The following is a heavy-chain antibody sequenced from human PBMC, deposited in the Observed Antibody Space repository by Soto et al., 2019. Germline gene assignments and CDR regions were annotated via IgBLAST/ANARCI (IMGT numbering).Heavy chain of an antibody. V-gene: IGHV1-69*14. CDR1: GGTFSSYA. CDR2: IIPIFGTA. CDR3: ASPTMDYYYYYGMDV. J-gene: IGHJ6*02. Sequence: QVQLVQSGAEVKKPGSSVKVSCKASGGTFSSYAISWVRQAPGQGLEWMGGIIPIFGTANYAQKFQGRVTITPDKSTSTAYMELSSLRSDDTAVYYCASPTMDYYYYYGMDVWGQGTTVTVSS. D-gene: IGHD3-10*01.